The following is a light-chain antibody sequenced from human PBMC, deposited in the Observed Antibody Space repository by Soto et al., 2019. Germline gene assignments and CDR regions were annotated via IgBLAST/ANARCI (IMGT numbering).Light chain of an antibody. CDR2: DAY. CDR3: QHRMNWPLT. V-gene: IGKV3-11*01. J-gene: IGKJ5*01. CDR1: QSVSSY. Sequence: EILLTQPPRPLSLSPAETATLPSRASQSVSSYLLWYQQKPGQAHRLXIYDAYNRATGIQARFSGSGSETDFTLTIRSLEPEDFAVYYCQHRMNWPLTFGQGTRVDIK.